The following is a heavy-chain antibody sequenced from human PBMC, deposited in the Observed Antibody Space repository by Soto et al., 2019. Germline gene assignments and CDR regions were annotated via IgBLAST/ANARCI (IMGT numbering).Heavy chain of an antibody. CDR2: ISSSSSTI. D-gene: IGHD3-22*01. CDR1: GFTFSSYS. J-gene: IGHJ4*02. CDR3: ARVYYVSIVFSWFFDY. V-gene: IGHV3-48*01. Sequence: EVQLVESGGGLVQPGGSLRLSCAASGFTFSSYSMNWVRQAPGKGLEWVSYISSSSSTIYYADSVKGRFTISRDNAKNSLYLQMNSLRAENRAVYYLARVYYVSIVFSWFFDYGGQEPRVTVSS.